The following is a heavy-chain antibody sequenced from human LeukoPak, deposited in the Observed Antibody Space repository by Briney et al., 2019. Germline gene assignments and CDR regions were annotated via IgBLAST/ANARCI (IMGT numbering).Heavy chain of an antibody. CDR3: ARVSAPRYYDFWSGYAPREYYYYMDV. V-gene: IGHV4-59*01. CDR2: IYYSGST. CDR1: GGSTSSYY. J-gene: IGHJ6*03. Sequence: SETLSLTCTVSGGSTSSYYWSWIRQPPGKGLEWIGYIYYSGSTNYNPSLKSRVTISVDTSKNQFSLKLSSVTAADTAVYCCARVSAPRYYDFWSGYAPREYYYYMDVWGKGTTVTVSS. D-gene: IGHD3-3*01.